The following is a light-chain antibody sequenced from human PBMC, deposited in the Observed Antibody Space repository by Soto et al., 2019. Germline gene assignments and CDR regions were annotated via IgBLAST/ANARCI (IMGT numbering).Light chain of an antibody. CDR2: SNN. CDR1: SSNIGSNT. J-gene: IGLJ2*01. V-gene: IGLV1-44*01. CDR3: AAWDDSLNGVV. Sequence: QSVLTQPPSASGTPGQRVTISCSGSSSNIGSNTVNWYQQLPGTAPKLLIYSNNQRPSGVPDRFSRSKSGTSASLAISGLQSEDEADYHCAAWDDSLNGVVFGGGNKLTVL.